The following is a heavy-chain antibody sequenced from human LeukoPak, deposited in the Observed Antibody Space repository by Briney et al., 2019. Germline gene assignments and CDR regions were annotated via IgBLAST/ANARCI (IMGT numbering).Heavy chain of an antibody. CDR3: ARSPSGSSSRWFDP. Sequence: SETLSLTCAVYGGSFSGYYWSWIRQPPGKGLEWIGEINHSGSTNYNPSLKSRVTISVDKSKNQFSLKLSSVTAADTAVYYCARSPSGSSSRWFDPWGQGTLVTVSS. CDR1: GGSFSGYY. V-gene: IGHV4-34*01. J-gene: IGHJ5*02. D-gene: IGHD1-26*01. CDR2: INHSGST.